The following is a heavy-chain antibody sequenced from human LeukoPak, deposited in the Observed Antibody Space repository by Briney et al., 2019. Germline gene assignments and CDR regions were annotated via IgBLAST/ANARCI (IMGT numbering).Heavy chain of an antibody. V-gene: IGHV3-73*01. J-gene: IGHJ3*02. CDR2: IRSKANSYAT. Sequence: GGSLRLSCAASGFTFSGSAMHWVRQASGKGLEWVGRIRSKANSYATAYAASAKGRFTISRDDSKNTAYLQMNSLKTEDTAVYYCTSPAGYCSSTSCYAAGDDAFDIWGQGTMVTVSS. D-gene: IGHD2-2*01. CDR3: TSPAGYCSSTSCYAAGDDAFDI. CDR1: GFTFSGSA.